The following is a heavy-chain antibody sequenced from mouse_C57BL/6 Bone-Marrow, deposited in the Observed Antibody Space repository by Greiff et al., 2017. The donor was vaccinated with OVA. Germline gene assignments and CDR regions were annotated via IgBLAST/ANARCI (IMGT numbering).Heavy chain of an antibody. CDR1: GYAFTNYL. J-gene: IGHJ3*01. Sequence: QVQLKESGAELVRPGTSVKVSCKASGYAFTNYLIEWVKQRPGQGLEWIGVINPGSGGTNYNEKFKGKATLTADKSSSTAYMQLSSLTSEDSAVYFCAREFAYWGQGTLVTVSA. CDR2: INPGSGGT. V-gene: IGHV1-54*01. CDR3: AREFAY.